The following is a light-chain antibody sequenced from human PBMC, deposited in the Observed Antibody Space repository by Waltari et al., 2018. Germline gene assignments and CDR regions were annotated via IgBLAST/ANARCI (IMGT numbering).Light chain of an antibody. J-gene: IGKJ4*01. CDR3: QQRYSTPRT. CDR2: AAS. V-gene: IGKV1-39*01. Sequence: DIQMTQSPSSLYAPVGDRVTITCRAGQTISNTLNWYQHKPGKAPKLLIYAASSLQSGVPSRFSGSGSGTDVTLTINSLQSGDFATYYGQQRYSTPRTFGGGTKVEIK. CDR1: QTISNT.